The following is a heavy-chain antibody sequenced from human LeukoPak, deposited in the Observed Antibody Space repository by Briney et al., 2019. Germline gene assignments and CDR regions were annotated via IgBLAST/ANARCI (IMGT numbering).Heavy chain of an antibody. J-gene: IGHJ4*02. Sequence: GGSPRLSCAASGFTFSTYWMSWVRQAPGKGLEWVANIKQDGSEKYCVDSLKGRFTIFRDNAESSLYLQMNSLRAEDTAVYYCARVGAVAGTSYFDQWGQGTLVTVSS. CDR1: GFTFSTYW. V-gene: IGHV3-7*01. CDR3: ARVGAVAGTSYFDQ. CDR2: IKQDGSEK. D-gene: IGHD6-19*01.